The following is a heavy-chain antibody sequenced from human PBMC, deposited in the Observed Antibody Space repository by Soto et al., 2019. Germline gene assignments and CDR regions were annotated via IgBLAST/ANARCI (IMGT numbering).Heavy chain of an antibody. CDR2: ISGSGGST. J-gene: IGHJ6*02. V-gene: IGHV3-23*01. Sequence: EVQLLESGGGLVQPGGSLRLSCAASGFTFSSYAMSWVRQAPGKGLEWVSAISGSGGSTYYADSVKGRFTISRDNSKKPLYLQMNSRRAENAAVYYGAIGRLHSDYYYGMDVWGQGTTVTVSS. CDR3: AIGRLHSDYYYGMDV. D-gene: IGHD2-15*01. CDR1: GFTFSSYA.